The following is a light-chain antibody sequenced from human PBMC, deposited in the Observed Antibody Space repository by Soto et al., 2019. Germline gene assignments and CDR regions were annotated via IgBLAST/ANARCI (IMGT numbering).Light chain of an antibody. CDR2: DAS. V-gene: IGKV1-33*01. CDR1: QSIANV. Sequence: DVQMTQSPSSLSASVGDRVIITCKANQSIANVLNWFQHKPGEAPKLLISDASHLELGVPSRFSGSRSGTDFVLDISNLQSEDVATYFCQQYEDLPLTFGGGTKVDI. CDR3: QQYEDLPLT. J-gene: IGKJ4*01.